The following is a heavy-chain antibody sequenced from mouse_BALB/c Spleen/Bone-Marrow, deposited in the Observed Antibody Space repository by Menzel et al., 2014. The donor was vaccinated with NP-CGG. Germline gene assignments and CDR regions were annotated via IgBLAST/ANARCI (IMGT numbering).Heavy chain of an antibody. V-gene: IGHV1-26*01. CDR1: GYSFTGYT. D-gene: IGHD2-10*02. Sequence: VQLQHSGPELVKPGASMKISCKASGYSFTGYTMNWVKQSHGKNLEWIGHINPYNGGTSQNQKSKGKATLTVDKSSSTAYMELLSLTSEDSAVHYCARHGYGNYVAMDYWGQGTSVTVSS. CDR3: ARHGYGNYVAMDY. J-gene: IGHJ4*01. CDR2: INPYNGGT.